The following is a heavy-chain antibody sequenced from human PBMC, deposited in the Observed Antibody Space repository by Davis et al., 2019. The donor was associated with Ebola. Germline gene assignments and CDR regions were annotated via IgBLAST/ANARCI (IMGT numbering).Heavy chain of an antibody. CDR3: ARDLGRWGRGQFDY. V-gene: IGHV4-39*07. J-gene: IGHJ4*02. CDR2: IYHSGST. D-gene: IGHD4-23*01. CDR1: GGSISSSSYY. Sequence: PSETLSLTCTVSGGSISSSSYYWGWIRQPPGTGLEWIGSIYHSGSTYYNPSLKSPVTISVDTSKNQFSLKLSSVTAADTAVYYCARDLGRWGRGQFDYWGQGTLVTVSS.